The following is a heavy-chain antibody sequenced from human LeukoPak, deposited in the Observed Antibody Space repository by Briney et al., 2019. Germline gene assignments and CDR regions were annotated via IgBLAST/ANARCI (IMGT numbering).Heavy chain of an antibody. CDR3: ARHIVVVPETWFDP. J-gene: IGHJ5*02. V-gene: IGHV4-59*01. CDR1: GTSISRYY. Sequence: SETLSLTCTVSGTSISRYYWSWIRQPPGKGLEWIGYISHGGSTNSNPSLMSRVTISVDTSKNQFSLNLSSVTAADSAVYYCARHIVVVPETWFDPWGQGTLVTVSS. D-gene: IGHD2-2*01. CDR2: ISHGGST.